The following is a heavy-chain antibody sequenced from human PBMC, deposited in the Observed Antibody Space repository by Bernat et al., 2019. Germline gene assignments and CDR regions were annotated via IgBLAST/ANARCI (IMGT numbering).Heavy chain of an antibody. CDR3: ARLLAPAGRDY. CDR1: GGSVTSTSYY. V-gene: IGHV4-39*01. D-gene: IGHD2-2*01. CDR2: IYYPGST. Sequence: QLQLQESGPGLVKPSETLSLTCTVSGGSVTSTSYYWGWIRQPAGKGLEWIGNIYYPGSTYYNPSLKSRGTISVEKSKNQFSMKVSSVTAADTAVYYCARLLAPAGRDYWGQGTLVTVAS. J-gene: IGHJ4*01.